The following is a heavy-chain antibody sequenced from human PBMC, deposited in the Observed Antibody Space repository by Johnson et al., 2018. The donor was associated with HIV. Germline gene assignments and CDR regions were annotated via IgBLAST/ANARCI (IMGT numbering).Heavy chain of an antibody. CDR1: GFTVSTNY. Sequence: VQLVESGGGLVQPGGSLRLSCAVSGFTVSTNYMSWVRQTPGKGLEWVSVIYSGGSGGSTYYVDSVKGRFTISRDNSKNTLYLQMNPWRAEDTAVYYCVKVQDEWFRALGAFDIWCQGTMVTFSS. CDR3: VKVQDEWFRALGAFDI. D-gene: IGHD3-10*01. V-gene: IGHV3-66*01. CDR2: IYSGGSGGST. J-gene: IGHJ3*02.